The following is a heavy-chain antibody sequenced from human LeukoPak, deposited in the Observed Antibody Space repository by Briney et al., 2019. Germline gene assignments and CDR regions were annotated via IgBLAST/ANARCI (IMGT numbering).Heavy chain of an antibody. Sequence: GGSLRLSCAASGFTFNNYAMSWVRQAPGKGLDWVSAISASGGSTYYADSVKGRFTISRDKSKNTLYLQMNSLRAEDTVVYYCAKTNPVGATWLWYFDYWGQGTLVTVSS. D-gene: IGHD1-26*01. CDR1: GFTFNNYA. CDR2: ISASGGST. J-gene: IGHJ4*02. CDR3: AKTNPVGATWLWYFDY. V-gene: IGHV3-23*01.